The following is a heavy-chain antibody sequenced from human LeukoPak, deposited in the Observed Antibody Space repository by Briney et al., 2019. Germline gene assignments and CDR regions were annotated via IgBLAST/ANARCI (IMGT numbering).Heavy chain of an antibody. CDR1: GGSISSYY. V-gene: IGHV4-59*13. CDR3: ARVNAPYSGSYFGY. CDR2: IYYTGST. J-gene: IGHJ4*02. D-gene: IGHD1-26*01. Sequence: SETLSLTCTVSGGSISSYYWSWIRQPPGKGLDYIGYIYYTGSTNYNPSLKSRVTISVDTSKNQFSLRLTSVTAADTAVYFCARVNAPYSGSYFGYWGQGALVTVSS.